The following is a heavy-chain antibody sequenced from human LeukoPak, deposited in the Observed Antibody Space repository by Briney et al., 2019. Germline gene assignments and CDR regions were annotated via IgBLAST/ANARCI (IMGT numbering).Heavy chain of an antibody. CDR2: IYTSGST. V-gene: IGHV4-4*07. J-gene: IGHJ6*02. CDR1: GGSISSYY. CDR3: ARDFWSGYYRYYYYYGMDV. Sequence: SETLSLTCTVSGGSISSYYWSWIRQPAGKGLEGIGRIYTSGSTNYNPSLKSRVTMSVDTSKNQFSLKLSSVTAADTAVYYCARDFWSGYYRYYYYYGMDVWGQGTTVTVSS. D-gene: IGHD3-3*01.